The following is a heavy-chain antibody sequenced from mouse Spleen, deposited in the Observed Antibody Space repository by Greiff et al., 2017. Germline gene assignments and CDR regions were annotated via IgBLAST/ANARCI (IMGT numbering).Heavy chain of an antibody. V-gene: IGHV1-80*01. J-gene: IGHJ3*01. CDR1: GYAFSSYW. CDR2: IYPGDGDT. Sequence: VKLQESGAELVKPGASVKISCKASGYAFSSYWMNWVKQRPGKGLEWIGQIYPGDGDTNYNGKFKGKATLTADKSSSTAYMQLSSLTSEDSAVYFCARGDSSGSAWFAYWGQGTLVTVSA. CDR3: ARGDSSGSAWFAY. D-gene: IGHD3-2*01.